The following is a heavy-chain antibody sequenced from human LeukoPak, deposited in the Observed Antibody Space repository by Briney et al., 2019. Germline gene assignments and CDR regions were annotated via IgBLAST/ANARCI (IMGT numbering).Heavy chain of an antibody. J-gene: IGHJ4*02. CDR1: GCSISSYY. CDR3: ARVVVGAIDY. D-gene: IGHD1-26*01. CDR2: IYYSGST. Sequence: PSETLSLTCTASGCSISSYYWSWIRQPPGKGLEWIGYIYYSGSTNYNPSLKSRVTISVDTSKNQFSLKLSSVTAADTAVYYCARVVVGAIDYWGQGTLVTVSS. V-gene: IGHV4-59*01.